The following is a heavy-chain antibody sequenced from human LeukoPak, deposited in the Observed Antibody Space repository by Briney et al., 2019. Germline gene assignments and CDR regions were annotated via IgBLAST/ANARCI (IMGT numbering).Heavy chain of an antibody. CDR3: ASSYYYGSGSYKLDY. CDR2: IYYSGSI. Sequence: PSETLSLTCTVSGGSISSYYWSWIRQPPGKGLDWIGYIYYSGSINYNPSLKSRVTISVDTSKNQFSLKLSSVTAADTAVYYCASSYYYGSGSYKLDYWGQGTLVTVSS. CDR1: GGSISSYY. D-gene: IGHD3-10*01. V-gene: IGHV4-59*08. J-gene: IGHJ4*02.